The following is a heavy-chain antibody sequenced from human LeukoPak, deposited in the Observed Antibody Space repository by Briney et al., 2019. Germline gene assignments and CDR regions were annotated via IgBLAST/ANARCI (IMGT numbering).Heavy chain of an antibody. J-gene: IGHJ4*02. V-gene: IGHV3-33*01. D-gene: IGHD2-21*02. CDR2: ILHDGSEK. CDR3: ATAGGFCSSDCRYYFDS. CDR1: DSTFSSHA. Sequence: RGSMTLSWSTADSTFSSHAMHCVRQLAGKWLEWEAVILHDGSEKYYEDSVKGRFSISRDNSRNTLFLRMKSLRAEDTAVYYCATAGGFCSSDCRYYFDSWGQGTLVTVSS.